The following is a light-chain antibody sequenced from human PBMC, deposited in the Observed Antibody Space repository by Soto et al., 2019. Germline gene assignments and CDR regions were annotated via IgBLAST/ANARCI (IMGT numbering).Light chain of an antibody. J-gene: IGKJ2*01. CDR2: SAS. V-gene: IGKV3-15*01. CDR3: QQGHNWPLT. CDR1: QSISTE. Sequence: EIVMTQSPATLSVSPGERATLSCRASQSISTEFAWYQQKPGQPPRLLIYSASTRATGVPARFTGSGSGSEFTLNISGLQSEDFAVYYCQQGHNWPLTFGQGTRLEI.